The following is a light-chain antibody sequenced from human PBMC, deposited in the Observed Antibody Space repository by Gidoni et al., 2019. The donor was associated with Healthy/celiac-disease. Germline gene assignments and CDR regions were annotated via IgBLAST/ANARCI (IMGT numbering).Light chain of an antibody. J-gene: IGKJ2*01. CDR2: DAS. Sequence: DIVLTQSPATLSLSPGKRATLSCRASQSVSSYLSWYQQKRGQAPRLLIYDASNRATGIPARFSGSGSGTDFTLTISSLEPEDFSVYYCQQRSGYTFGQGTKLEIK. V-gene: IGKV3-11*01. CDR1: QSVSSY. CDR3: QQRSGYT.